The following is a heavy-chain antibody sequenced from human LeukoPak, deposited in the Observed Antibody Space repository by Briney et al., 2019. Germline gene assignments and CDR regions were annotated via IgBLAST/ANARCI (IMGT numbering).Heavy chain of an antibody. J-gene: IGHJ4*02. CDR1: GYTFTSYY. CDR2: INPSGGST. CDR3: ARQCGSLCPFDY. D-gene: IGHD1-26*01. Sequence: ASVKVSCTASGYTFTSYYMHWVRQAPGQGLEWMGIINPSGGSTSYAQKFQGRVTMTRDTSTSTVYMELSSLRSDETAVYYCARQCGSLCPFDYWGQGTLVTVSS. V-gene: IGHV1-46*01.